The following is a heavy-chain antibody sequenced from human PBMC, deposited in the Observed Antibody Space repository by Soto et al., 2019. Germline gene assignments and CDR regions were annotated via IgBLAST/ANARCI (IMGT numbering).Heavy chain of an antibody. CDR1: GGSINSGFYY. CDR2: IHNSGTT. J-gene: IGHJ4*02. Sequence: SETLSLTCSVSGGSINSGFYYWTWIRQFPGKGLEWIGYIHNSGTTYYKPSLKSRVDISIDTSKNQFSLTLSSVTAADTAVYYCARDDFGDSGLDWGQGTPVTVSS. D-gene: IGHD4-17*01. V-gene: IGHV4-31*03. CDR3: ARDDFGDSGLD.